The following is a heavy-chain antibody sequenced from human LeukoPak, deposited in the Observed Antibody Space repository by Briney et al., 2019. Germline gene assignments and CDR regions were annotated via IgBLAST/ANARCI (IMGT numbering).Heavy chain of an antibody. J-gene: IGHJ4*02. CDR1: GFTVSSNY. CDR2: IYSGGST. Sequence: GGSLRLSCAASGFTVSSNYMSWVRQAPGKGLEWVSVIYSGGSTYYADSVKGRFTISRDNSKNTLYLQMNSLRAEDTAVYYCARVPDYGENAFDYWGQGTLVTVSS. CDR3: ARVPDYGENAFDY. V-gene: IGHV3-53*01. D-gene: IGHD4-17*01.